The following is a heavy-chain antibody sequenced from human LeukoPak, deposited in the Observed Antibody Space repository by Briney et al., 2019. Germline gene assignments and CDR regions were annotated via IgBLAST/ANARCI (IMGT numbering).Heavy chain of an antibody. J-gene: IGHJ4*02. Sequence: ASVKVSCTASGGTFSSYAISWVRQAPGQGLEWMGGIIPIFGTANYAQKFQGRVTITADESTSTAYMELSSLRSEDTAVYYCARASRYYDSSGYYCFDYWGQGTLVTVSS. CDR2: IIPIFGTA. CDR3: ARASRYYDSSGYYCFDY. D-gene: IGHD3-22*01. CDR1: GGTFSSYA. V-gene: IGHV1-69*13.